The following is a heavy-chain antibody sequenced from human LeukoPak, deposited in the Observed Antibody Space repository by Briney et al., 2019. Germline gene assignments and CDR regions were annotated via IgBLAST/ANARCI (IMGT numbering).Heavy chain of an antibody. CDR1: GGSISSGSYY. J-gene: IGHJ5*02. Sequence: SETLSLTCTVSGGSISSGSYYWSWIRQPAGKGLEWIGRIYTSGSTNYNPSLKSRVTISVDTSKNQFSLKLSSVTAADTAVYYCARDPYYDVLTGLSWFDPWGQGTLVTVSS. CDR3: ARDPYYDVLTGLSWFDP. V-gene: IGHV4-61*02. D-gene: IGHD3-9*01. CDR2: IYTSGST.